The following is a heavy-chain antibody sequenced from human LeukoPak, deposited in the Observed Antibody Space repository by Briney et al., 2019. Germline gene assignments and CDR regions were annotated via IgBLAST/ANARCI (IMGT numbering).Heavy chain of an antibody. CDR2: ISGSGGST. CDR1: GFTVSSNY. Sequence: PGGSLRLSCEVSGFTVSSNYMSWVRQAPGKRLEWVSAISGSGGSTYYADSVKGRFTISRDDSKNTLYLQINSLRAEDTALYYCAKDQAYWAGGPSDVWGKGTTVTVAS. CDR3: AKDQAYWAGGPSDV. D-gene: IGHD2-8*02. J-gene: IGHJ6*04. V-gene: IGHV3-23*01.